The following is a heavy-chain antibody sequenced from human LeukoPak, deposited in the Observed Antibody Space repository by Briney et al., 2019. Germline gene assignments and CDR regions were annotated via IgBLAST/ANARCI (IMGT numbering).Heavy chain of an antibody. J-gene: IGHJ6*03. CDR3: ARGVTTNGYYYYMDV. CDR2: IYYSGRT. D-gene: IGHD4-17*01. Sequence: PSETLSLTCAVYGGSFSGYYWDWIRQPPGKGLEWIGNIYYSGRTFYNPSLKSRVTISVDTSKNQFSLNLSSVTAADTAVYFCARGVTTNGYYYYMDVWGKGTTVTVSS. CDR1: GGSFSGYY. V-gene: IGHV4-34*01.